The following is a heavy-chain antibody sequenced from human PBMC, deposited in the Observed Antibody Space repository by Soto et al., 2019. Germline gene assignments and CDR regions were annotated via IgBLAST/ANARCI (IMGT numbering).Heavy chain of an antibody. V-gene: IGHV4-31*03. J-gene: IGHJ4*02. Sequence: QVQLQESGPGLVKPSQTLSLTCTVSGGSISTGGYYWTWIRQHPGKGLEWIGYISYSGSTHSNPYLKSRVTLSVDTSKNQFSLKLSSVTAADTAVYYCARGLSGTLFDNWGQGTLVTVSS. CDR2: ISYSGST. D-gene: IGHD3-10*01. CDR3: ARGLSGTLFDN. CDR1: GGSISTGGYY.